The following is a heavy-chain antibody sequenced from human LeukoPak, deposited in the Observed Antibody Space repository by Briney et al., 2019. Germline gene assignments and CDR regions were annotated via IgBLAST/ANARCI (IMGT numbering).Heavy chain of an antibody. CDR2: INAYNGNT. CDR3: ARDQAGDCSGGSCYSKPYFQH. V-gene: IGHV1-18*01. Sequence: ASVKVSCKASGYTFTSYGISWVRQAPGQGLEWMGWINAYNGNTNYAQKLQGRVTMTTDTSTSTAYMELRSLRSDDTAVYYCARDQAGDCSGGSCYSKPYFQHWGEGTLVTVSS. CDR1: GYTFTSYG. D-gene: IGHD2-15*01. J-gene: IGHJ1*01.